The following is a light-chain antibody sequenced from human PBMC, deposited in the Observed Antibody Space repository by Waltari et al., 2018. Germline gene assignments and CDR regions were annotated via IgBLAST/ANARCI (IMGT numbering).Light chain of an antibody. CDR2: SAS. J-gene: IGKJ4*01. CDR1: QSVLYSSKNKNY. CDR3: QQYYSTPLT. Sequence: IVMTQSPDSLAVSLGERATVNCKSSQSVLYSSKNKNYLAWYQQKPGQPPELLLPSASSRESGVPDRFSGSGSGTDFTLTISSLQAEDVAVYYCQQYYSTPLTFGGGTKVEIK. V-gene: IGKV4-1*01.